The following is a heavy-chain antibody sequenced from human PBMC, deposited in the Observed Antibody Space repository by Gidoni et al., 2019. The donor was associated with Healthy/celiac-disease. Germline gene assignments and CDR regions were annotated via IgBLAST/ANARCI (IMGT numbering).Heavy chain of an antibody. CDR1: GFTFSSYA. CDR2: ISGSGGST. CDR3: AKDEAYCGGDCYYYYYYGMDV. J-gene: IGHJ6*02. Sequence: EVQLLESGGGLVQPGGSLRLPCAASGFTFSSYAMSWVRQAPGKGLGWVSAISGSGGSTYYADSVKGRFTISRDNSKNTLYLQMNSLRAEDTAVYYCAKDEAYCGGDCYYYYYYGMDVWGQGTTVTVSS. D-gene: IGHD2-21*02. V-gene: IGHV3-23*01.